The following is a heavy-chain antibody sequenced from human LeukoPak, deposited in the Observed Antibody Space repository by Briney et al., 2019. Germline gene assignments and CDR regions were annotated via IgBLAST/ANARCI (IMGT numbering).Heavy chain of an antibody. CDR1: GFTFSDYY. V-gene: IGHV3-11*01. Sequence: GGSLRLSCAASGFTFSDYYMSWVRQAPGKGLEWVSYISRSGSTINYVDSVKGRFTISRDNAKNSLYLQMNSLRAEDTAVYYCARAAAYTIGDFQHWGQGTLVTVSS. D-gene: IGHD3-16*01. J-gene: IGHJ1*01. CDR2: ISRSGSTI. CDR3: ARAAAYTIGDFQH.